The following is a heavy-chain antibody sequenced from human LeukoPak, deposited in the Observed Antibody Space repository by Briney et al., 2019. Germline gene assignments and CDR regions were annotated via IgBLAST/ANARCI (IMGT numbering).Heavy chain of an antibody. CDR2: VSQSGSTI. Sequence: GGSLRLSCTASGFTFSDYYMSWIRQAPGKGLEWVSYVSQSGSTIYYADSVKGRFTISRDNGKNSLYLQMNSLRAEDTGMYFCAREGHTYGSDYWGQGTLVTVSS. CDR3: AREGHTYGSDY. V-gene: IGHV3-11*01. CDR1: GFTFSDYY. J-gene: IGHJ4*02. D-gene: IGHD3-10*01.